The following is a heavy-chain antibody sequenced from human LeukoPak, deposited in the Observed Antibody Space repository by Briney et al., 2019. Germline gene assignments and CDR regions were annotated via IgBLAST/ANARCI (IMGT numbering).Heavy chain of an antibody. CDR3: ARDRTYYYDSSGYPGPFDY. J-gene: IGHJ4*02. Sequence: GGSLRLSCAASGFTVSSNYMSWIRQAPGKGLEWVSYISSSGSTIYYADSVKGRFTISRDNAKNSLYLQMNSLRAEDTAVYYCARDRTYYYDSSGYPGPFDYWGQGTLVTVSS. CDR2: ISSSGSTI. V-gene: IGHV3-11*01. CDR1: GFTVSSNY. D-gene: IGHD3-22*01.